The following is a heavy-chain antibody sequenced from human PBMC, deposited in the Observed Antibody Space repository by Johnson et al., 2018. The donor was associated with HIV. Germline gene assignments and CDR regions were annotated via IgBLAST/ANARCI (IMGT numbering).Heavy chain of an antibody. CDR3: ATAARLFDAFDI. Sequence: VQLVESGGGVVKPGRSQRLSCAASGFSFSNYGMHWVRQAPGKGLEWVSAISGSGGSTYYADSVKGRFTISRDNSKNTLYLQMNSLRAEDTAVYYCATAARLFDAFDIWGQGTMVTVSS. D-gene: IGHD6-6*01. CDR2: ISGSGGST. V-gene: IGHV3-23*04. CDR1: GFSFSNYG. J-gene: IGHJ3*02.